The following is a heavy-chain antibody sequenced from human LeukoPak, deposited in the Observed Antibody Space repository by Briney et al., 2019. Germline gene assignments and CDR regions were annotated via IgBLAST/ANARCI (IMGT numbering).Heavy chain of an antibody. CDR2: INPSGGST. CDR3: ARSRLRDDAFDI. Sequence: ASVKVSCKASGYTFINYYLHWVRQAPGHGLEWMAIINPSGGSTSYAQKFQGSVTMTRDTSTSAVYMELSSLRSEDTAVYYCARSRLRDDAFDIWGQGTMVTVSS. V-gene: IGHV1-46*01. J-gene: IGHJ3*02. CDR1: GYTFINYY. D-gene: IGHD2-21*02.